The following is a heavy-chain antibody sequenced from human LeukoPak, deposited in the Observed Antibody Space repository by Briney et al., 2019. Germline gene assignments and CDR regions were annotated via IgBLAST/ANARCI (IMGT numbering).Heavy chain of an antibody. D-gene: IGHD4-17*01. J-gene: IGHJ4*02. CDR2: IWTSTSDI. CDR3: VRDKDYAFDD. V-gene: IGHV3-48*02. Sequence: PGRSLRLSCAASGFSFSTYAMNWVCQAPGKGLEWVSHIWTSTSDIWYADSVKGRFSISRDNAKNSLYLQLNSLRDEDTAVYHCVRDKDYAFDDWGQRTLVSV. CDR1: GFSFSTYA.